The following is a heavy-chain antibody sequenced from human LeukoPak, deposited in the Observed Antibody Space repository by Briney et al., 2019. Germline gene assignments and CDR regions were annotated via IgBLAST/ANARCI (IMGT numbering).Heavy chain of an antibody. CDR1: GFTFSSYW. Sequence: GGSLRLSCAASGFTFSSYWMSWVRQAPGKGLEWEANIKQDGSEKYYVDSVEGRFTISRDNAKNSLYLQMNSLRAEDTAVYYCARGEADFSSGWFLGYYYYYTDVWGKGTTVTVSS. J-gene: IGHJ6*03. D-gene: IGHD6-19*01. CDR2: IKQDGSEK. CDR3: ARGEADFSSGWFLGYYYYYTDV. V-gene: IGHV3-7*01.